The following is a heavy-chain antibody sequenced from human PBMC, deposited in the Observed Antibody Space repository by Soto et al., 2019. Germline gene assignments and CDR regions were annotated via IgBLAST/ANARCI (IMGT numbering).Heavy chain of an antibody. CDR1: GFTFSSYG. CDR3: ALRQWLAPEYFQH. CDR2: ISYDGSNK. Sequence: QVQLVESGGGVVQPGRSLRLSCAASGFTFSSYGMHWVRQAPGKGLEWVAVISYDGSNKYYADSVKGRFTISRDNSKNTLYLQMNSLRAEDTAVYYCALRQWLAPEYFQHWGQGTLVTVSS. J-gene: IGHJ1*01. D-gene: IGHD6-19*01. V-gene: IGHV3-30*03.